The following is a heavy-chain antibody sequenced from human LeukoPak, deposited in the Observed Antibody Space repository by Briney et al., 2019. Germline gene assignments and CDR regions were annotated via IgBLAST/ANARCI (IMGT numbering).Heavy chain of an antibody. CDR2: ISYDGSNK. CDR1: GFTFSSYA. V-gene: IGHV3-30*01. Sequence: GGSLRLSCAASGFTFSSYAMHWVRQAPGKGLEWVAVISYDGSNKYYADSVKGRFTISRDNSKNTLYLQMNSLRAEDTAVYYCARGGKAKGYCSSTSCYNFDYWGQGTLVTVFS. J-gene: IGHJ4*02. D-gene: IGHD2-2*02. CDR3: ARGGKAKGYCSSTSCYNFDY.